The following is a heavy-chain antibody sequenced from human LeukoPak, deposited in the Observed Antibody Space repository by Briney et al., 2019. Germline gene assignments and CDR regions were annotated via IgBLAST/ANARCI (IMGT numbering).Heavy chain of an antibody. CDR3: ARVWGYSYGYALDY. CDR1: GGSISSHY. V-gene: IGHV4-59*11. J-gene: IGHJ4*02. Sequence: SETLSLTCTVSGGSISSHYWSWIRQPPGKGLEWIGYIYYSGSTNYNPSLKSRVTISVDTSKNQFSLKLSSVTAADTAVYYCARVWGYSYGYALDYWGQGTLVTVYS. CDR2: IYYSGST. D-gene: IGHD5-18*01.